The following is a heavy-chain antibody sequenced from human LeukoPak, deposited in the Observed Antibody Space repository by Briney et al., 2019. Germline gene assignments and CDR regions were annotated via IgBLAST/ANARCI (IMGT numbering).Heavy chain of an antibody. D-gene: IGHD6-19*01. V-gene: IGHV1-18*01. CDR2: ISAYNGNT. CDR1: GYTFTSYG. Sequence: ASVKVSCKASGYTFTSYGISWVRQAPGQGLEWMGWISAYNGNTNYAQKLQGRVTMTTDTSTSTAYMEPRSLRSDDTAVYYCARDLNKSGWPYNWFDPWGQGTLVTVSS. J-gene: IGHJ5*02. CDR3: ARDLNKSGWPYNWFDP.